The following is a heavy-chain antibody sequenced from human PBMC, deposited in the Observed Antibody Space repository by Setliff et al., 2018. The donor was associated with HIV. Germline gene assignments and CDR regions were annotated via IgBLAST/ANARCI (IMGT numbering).Heavy chain of an antibody. V-gene: IGHV4-39*01. Sequence: SETLSLTCTVSGGSIRSSSSYWGWIRQPPGKGLEWIGIIYYSGSTYYKPSLKSRVTISVDTSKNQFSLKLSSVTAADTAVYYCARCYYNFWSGYPLDYMDVWGKGTTVTVSS. D-gene: IGHD3-3*01. CDR2: IYYSGST. CDR1: GGSIRSSSSY. CDR3: ARCYYNFWSGYPLDYMDV. J-gene: IGHJ6*03.